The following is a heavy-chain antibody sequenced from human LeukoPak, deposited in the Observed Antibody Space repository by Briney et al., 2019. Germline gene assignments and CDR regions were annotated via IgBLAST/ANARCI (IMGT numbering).Heavy chain of an antibody. V-gene: IGHV1-18*01. CDR2: ISAYNGNT. Sequence: ASVKVSCKASGYTFTSYGISWVRQAPGQGLEWMGWISAYNGNTNYAQKLQGRVTMTTDTSTSTAYMELSSLRSEDTAVYYCARHSLPRFLEWLYPKNHDNWFDPWGQGTLVTVSS. J-gene: IGHJ5*02. CDR3: ARHSLPRFLEWLYPKNHDNWFDP. CDR1: GYTFTSYG. D-gene: IGHD3-3*01.